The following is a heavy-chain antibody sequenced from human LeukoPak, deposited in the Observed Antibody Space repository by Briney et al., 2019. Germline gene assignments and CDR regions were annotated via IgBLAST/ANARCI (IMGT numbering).Heavy chain of an antibody. CDR3: AKRGTRQLLQKYYFDC. V-gene: IGHV3-23*01. CDR2: FTSSGTKT. Sequence: GGSLRLSCTASGFTFNIYAMGWVRQAPGKGPEWVSVFTSSGTKTYYADSVKGRFTISRDNSKKTLYLQMSSLRADDTAVYYCAKRGTRQLLQKYYFDCWGQGTLVTVSS. D-gene: IGHD2-15*01. CDR1: GFTFNIYA. J-gene: IGHJ4*02.